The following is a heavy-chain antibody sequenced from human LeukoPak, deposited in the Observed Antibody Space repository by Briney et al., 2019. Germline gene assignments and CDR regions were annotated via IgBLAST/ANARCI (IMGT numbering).Heavy chain of an antibody. D-gene: IGHD6-19*01. CDR1: GDSISNFY. Sequence: SETLSLTRTVSGDSISNFYWSWIRQPAEKGLEWIGRVYSSGSTNYNPSPKSRVSMSVDTSKYQYSLRLISVTAADTAVYYCARAGFGSGWHYFDYWGRGILVSVSS. CDR2: VYSSGST. J-gene: IGHJ4*01. V-gene: IGHV4-4*07. CDR3: ARAGFGSGWHYFDY.